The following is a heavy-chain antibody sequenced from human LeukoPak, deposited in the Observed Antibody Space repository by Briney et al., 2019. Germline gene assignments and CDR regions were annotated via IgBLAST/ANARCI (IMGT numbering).Heavy chain of an antibody. CDR1: GGSISSSRYY. CDR3: ARVDIVLMVYVIFDY. CDR2: IYYSGSN. J-gene: IGHJ4*02. V-gene: IGHV4-39*01. D-gene: IGHD2-8*01. Sequence: YPSQTLSLTCTVSGGSISSSRYYWGWIRQPPGKGLERCGSIYYSGSNYYNPSLKSRVTISVDTSKNQFSLKRSSVTAADTAVYYCARVDIVLMVYVIFDYWGQGTLVTVSS.